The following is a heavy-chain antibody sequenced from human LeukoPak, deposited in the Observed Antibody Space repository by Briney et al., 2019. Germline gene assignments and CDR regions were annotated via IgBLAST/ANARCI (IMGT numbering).Heavy chain of an antibody. Sequence: PGGSLRLSCVASGVTVSSYAMTWVRQAPGKGLEWASSVSSSGAGTHYADSVKGRFTISRDNSKNTLYLQMNSLRAEDTAVYFCARNSADSCYSQIGLWGQGTLVTVSS. V-gene: IGHV3-23*01. D-gene: IGHD2-15*01. CDR3: ARNSADSCYSQIGL. CDR1: GVTVSSYA. CDR2: VSSSGAGT. J-gene: IGHJ4*02.